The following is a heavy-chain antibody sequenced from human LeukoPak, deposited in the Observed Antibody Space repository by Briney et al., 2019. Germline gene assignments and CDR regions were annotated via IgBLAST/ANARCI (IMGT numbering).Heavy chain of an antibody. J-gene: IGHJ4*02. V-gene: IGHV4-59*01. CDR3: VRLRGSSGPIDH. CDR1: GASLNNYY. Sequence: SETLSLTCTVSGASLNNYYWSWLRQPPGKGLEWIGYIYYYGSTNYNPSLKSRVTISVDTSEKQFSLRLTSVTAADTAVYYCVRLRGSSGPIDHWGQGTLVTVSS. CDR2: IYYYGST. D-gene: IGHD3-22*01.